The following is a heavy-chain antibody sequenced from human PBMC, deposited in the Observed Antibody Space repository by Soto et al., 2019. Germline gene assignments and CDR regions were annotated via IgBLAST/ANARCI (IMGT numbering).Heavy chain of an antibody. CDR2: IYYSGST. D-gene: IGHD3-10*01. J-gene: IGHJ6*02. CDR3: ARGGTISGYYYYGMDV. CDR1: GGSVSSGSYY. V-gene: IGHV4-61*01. Sequence: SETLSLTCTVSGGSVSSGSYYWSWIRQPPGKGLEWIGYIYYSGSTNYNPSLKSRVTISVDTSKNQFSLKLSSVTAADTAVYYCARGGTISGYYYYGMDVWGQGTTVTVSS.